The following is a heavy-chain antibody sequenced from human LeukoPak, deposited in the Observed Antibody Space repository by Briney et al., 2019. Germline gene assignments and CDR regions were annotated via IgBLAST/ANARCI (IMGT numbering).Heavy chain of an antibody. D-gene: IGHD4-17*01. CDR2: INHSGST. Sequence: SETLSLTCAVYGGSFSGYYWSWIRQPPGKGLEWIGEINHSGSTNYNPSLKSRVTISVDTSKNQFSLKLSSVTAADTAVYYCARGLDYGGNFDYWVQGTLVTVSS. V-gene: IGHV4-34*01. CDR3: ARGLDYGGNFDY. J-gene: IGHJ4*02. CDR1: GGSFSGYY.